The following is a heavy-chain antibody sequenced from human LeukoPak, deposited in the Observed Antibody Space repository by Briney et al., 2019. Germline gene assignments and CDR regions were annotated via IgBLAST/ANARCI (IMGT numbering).Heavy chain of an antibody. CDR2: INMYNGQP. V-gene: IGHV7-4-1*02. D-gene: IGHD3-16*01. J-gene: IGHJ4*02. Sequence: GASVKVSCKASGYIFTSYAINWLRQAPGQGPEWMGWINMYNGQPTYAQGFTGRFVFSLDTSISTAYLQISSLKAEDTAVYYCARDGLVEGVSLFDYWGQGTLVTVSS. CDR3: ARDGLVEGVSLFDY. CDR1: GYIFTSYA.